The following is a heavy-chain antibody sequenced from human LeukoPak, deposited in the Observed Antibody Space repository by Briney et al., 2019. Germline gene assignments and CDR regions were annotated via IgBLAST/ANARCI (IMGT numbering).Heavy chain of an antibody. CDR1: GGSISSSSHS. D-gene: IGHD3-10*01. J-gene: IGHJ4*02. Sequence: SETLSLTCTVSGGSISSSSHSWGWIRQPPGKGLEWIGTVYSGGNTYYNPSLKSRVTMSVDTSKNQFSLKLSSVTAADTAVYYCARDRGAAAAIDSWGQGTLVTVSS. CDR2: VYSGGNT. V-gene: IGHV4-39*07. CDR3: ARDRGAAAAIDS.